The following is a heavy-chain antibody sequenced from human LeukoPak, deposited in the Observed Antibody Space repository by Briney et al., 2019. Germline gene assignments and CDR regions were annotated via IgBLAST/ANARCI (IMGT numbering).Heavy chain of an antibody. J-gene: IGHJ4*02. Sequence: GGSLRLSCAASGFTFGDSWMQWVRQAPGKGLEWVANINNCGTNKYLADSVRGRFTISRDNAKNSLFLQMNSLRAEDTAIYYCTRGDPDYWGQGTLVTVSS. CDR2: INNCGTNK. CDR3: TRGDPDY. D-gene: IGHD2-21*02. V-gene: IGHV3-7*01. CDR1: GFTFGDSW.